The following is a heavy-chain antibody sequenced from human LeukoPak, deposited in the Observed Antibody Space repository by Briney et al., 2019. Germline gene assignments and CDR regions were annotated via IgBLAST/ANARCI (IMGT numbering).Heavy chain of an antibody. Sequence: KPSETLSLTCTVSGYSISSGYYWGWIRQPPGKGLEWIGSIYLSGSTYYNPSLKTRVTISVDTSKIQFSLKLSSVTAADTAVYYCARDPGWLQSLWVYYFDYWGQGTLVTVSS. CDR2: IYLSGST. D-gene: IGHD5-24*01. V-gene: IGHV4-38-2*02. CDR3: ARDPGWLQSLWVYYFDY. CDR1: GYSISSGYY. J-gene: IGHJ4*02.